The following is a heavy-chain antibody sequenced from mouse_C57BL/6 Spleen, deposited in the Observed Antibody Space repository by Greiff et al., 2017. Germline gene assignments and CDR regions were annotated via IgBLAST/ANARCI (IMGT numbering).Heavy chain of an antibody. Sequence: VQLQQPGAELVMPGASVKLSCKASGYTFTSYWMHWVKQRHGQGLEWIGEIDPSDSYTNYNQKFKGKSTLTVDKSSSTAYMQLSSLTSEDSAVYYCARGRSYGSSWGFADWGQGTLVTVSA. V-gene: IGHV1-69*01. CDR3: ARGRSYGSSWGFAD. D-gene: IGHD1-1*01. CDR2: IDPSDSYT. CDR1: GYTFTSYW. J-gene: IGHJ3*01.